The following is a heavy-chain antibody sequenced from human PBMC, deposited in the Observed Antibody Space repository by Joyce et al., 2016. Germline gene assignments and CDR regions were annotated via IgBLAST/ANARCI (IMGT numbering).Heavy chain of an antibody. Sequence: EVQLLESGGTLVQPGGSPRLSCAVSGFTFSDYAMNWVRQAPGKGLEWISFISSSGGSTYCADSVKGRFTISRDSSKNTLYLEMNSLRADDAAVYYCAKGGGRNFWSGYCDYWGRGTLVTVSS. D-gene: IGHD3-3*01. CDR3: AKGGGRNFWSGYCDY. V-gene: IGHV3-23*01. CDR1: GFTFSDYA. J-gene: IGHJ4*02. CDR2: ISSSGGST.